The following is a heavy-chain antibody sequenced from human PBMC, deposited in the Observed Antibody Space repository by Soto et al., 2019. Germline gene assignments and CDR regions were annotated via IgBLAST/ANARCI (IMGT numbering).Heavy chain of an antibody. D-gene: IGHD6-13*01. CDR2: ISSSSSYI. CDR3: ARDILGSKQQAFDY. J-gene: IGHJ4*02. Sequence: GGSLRLSCAASGFTFSSYSMNWVRQAPGKGLEWVSSISSSSSYIYYADSVKGRFTISRDNAKNSLYLQMNSLRAEDTAVYYCARDILGSKQQAFDYWGQGTLVTVSS. V-gene: IGHV3-21*01. CDR1: GFTFSSYS.